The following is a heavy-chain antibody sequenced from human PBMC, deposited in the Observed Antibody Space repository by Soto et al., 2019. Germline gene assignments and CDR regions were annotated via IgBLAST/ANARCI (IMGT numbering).Heavy chain of an antibody. J-gene: IGHJ5*02. V-gene: IGHV4-31*02. CDR1: GDSMRRGNYY. CDR3: ARGFYDLLGRTTWFDP. CDR2: IFHNGNT. Sequence: PSETLSLTCSVSGDSMRRGNYYWTWIRQRPGEALEWVGSIFHNGNTYYNSSLNRRLTMSVDASRNYFSLILTSVTSADTAVYFCARGFYDLLGRTTWFDPWGRGTLVTVSS. D-gene: IGHD3-3*01.